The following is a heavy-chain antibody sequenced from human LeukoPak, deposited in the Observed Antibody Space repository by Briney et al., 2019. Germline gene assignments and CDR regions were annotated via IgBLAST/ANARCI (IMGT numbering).Heavy chain of an antibody. V-gene: IGHV1-3*01. J-gene: IGHJ6*03. Sequence: GASVKVSCKASGYTFTSYAMHWVHQAPGQRLEWMGWINAGNGNTKYSQKFQGRVTITRDTSASTAYMELSSLRSEDTAVYYCAREEGYCSSTSCQEDYYYYYMDVWGKGTTVTVSS. CDR3: AREEGYCSSTSCQEDYYYYYMDV. D-gene: IGHD2-2*01. CDR1: GYTFTSYA. CDR2: INAGNGNT.